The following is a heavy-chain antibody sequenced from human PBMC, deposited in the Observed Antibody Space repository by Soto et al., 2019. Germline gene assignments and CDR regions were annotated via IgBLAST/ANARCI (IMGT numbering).Heavy chain of an antibody. CDR2: ISSSSSTI. D-gene: IGHD6-19*01. V-gene: IGHV3-48*02. J-gene: IGHJ6*02. CDR3: AREQGIAVAGTHYYYYGMDV. Sequence: EVQLVESGGGLVQPGGSLRLSCAASGFTFSSYSMNWVRQAPGKGLEWVSYISSSSSTIYYADSVKGRFTISRDNAKNSLYLQMNSLRDEDTAVYYCAREQGIAVAGTHYYYYGMDVWGQGTTVTVSS. CDR1: GFTFSSYS.